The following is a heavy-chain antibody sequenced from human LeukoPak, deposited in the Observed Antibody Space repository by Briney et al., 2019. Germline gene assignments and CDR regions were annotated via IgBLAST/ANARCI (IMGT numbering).Heavy chain of an antibody. CDR1: GFTFNNYN. CDR3: ARAEDNIGYYFLFDY. V-gene: IGHV3-48*04. D-gene: IGHD3-22*01. Sequence: PGGSLRLSCAASGFTFNNYNMNWVRQAPGKGLEWVSYISSSSSTIYYADSMKGRFTISRDNTKNSLYLQMNGLRAEDTAVYYCARAEDNIGYYFLFDYWGQGTLVTVSS. CDR2: ISSSSSTI. J-gene: IGHJ4*02.